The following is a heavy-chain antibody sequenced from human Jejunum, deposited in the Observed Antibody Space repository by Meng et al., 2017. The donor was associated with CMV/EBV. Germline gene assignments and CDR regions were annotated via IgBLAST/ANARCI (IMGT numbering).Heavy chain of an antibody. J-gene: IGHJ5*02. CDR3: ARLSGS. V-gene: IGHV3-30*03. CDR2: ISYAGIID. CDR1: GFPFPTSS. Sequence: SLSLSCVVSGFPFPTSSMHWVRQAPGKGLEWVAVISYAGIIDYYTASVQGRFTISRDNSKNTLCLQMNSLRADDTAVYYCARLSGSWGQGTLVTVSS. D-gene: IGHD3-10*01.